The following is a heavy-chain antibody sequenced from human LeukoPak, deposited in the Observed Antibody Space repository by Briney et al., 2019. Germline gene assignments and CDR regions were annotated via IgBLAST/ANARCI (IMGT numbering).Heavy chain of an antibody. D-gene: IGHD2-2*01. CDR1: GGTFSSYA. J-gene: IGHJ6*02. CDR2: IIPIFGTA. V-gene: IGHV1-69*13. CDR3: ARYCSSTSCRNYYGMDV. Sequence: SVKVSCKASGGTFSSYAISWVRQAPGQGLEWMGGIIPIFGTANYAQKFQGRVTITADESTSTAYMELSSLRSEDTAVYYCARYCSSTSCRNYYGMDVWGQGTTVTVSS.